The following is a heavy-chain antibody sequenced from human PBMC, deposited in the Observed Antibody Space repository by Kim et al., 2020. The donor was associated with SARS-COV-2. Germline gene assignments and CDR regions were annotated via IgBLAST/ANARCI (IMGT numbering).Heavy chain of an antibody. CDR2: IYHSGST. V-gene: IGHV4-30-2*01. Sequence: SETLSLTCAVSGGSISSGGYSWSWIRQPPGKGLEWIGYIYHSGSTYYNPSLKSRVTISVDRSKNQFSLKLSSVTAADTAVYYCARDGRNCTNGVCYSWFDPWGQGTLVTVSS. CDR3: ARDGRNCTNGVCYSWFDP. D-gene: IGHD2-8*01. J-gene: IGHJ5*02. CDR1: GGSISSGGYS.